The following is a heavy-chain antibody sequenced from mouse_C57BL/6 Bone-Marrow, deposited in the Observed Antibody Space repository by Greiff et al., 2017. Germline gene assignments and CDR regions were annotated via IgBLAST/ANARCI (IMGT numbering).Heavy chain of an antibody. Sequence: EVKLEESGGGLVKPGGSLKLSCAASGFTFSDYGMHWVRQAPEKGLEWVAYISSGSSTIYYADTVKGRFTISRDNAKNTLFLQMTSLRSEDTAMYYCARVVSYYARDYWGQGTSVTVSS. CDR1: GFTFSDYG. CDR2: ISSGSSTI. CDR3: ARVVSYYARDY. J-gene: IGHJ4*01. V-gene: IGHV5-17*01.